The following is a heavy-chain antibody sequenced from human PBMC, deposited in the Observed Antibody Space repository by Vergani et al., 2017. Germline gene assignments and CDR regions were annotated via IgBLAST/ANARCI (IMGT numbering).Heavy chain of an antibody. D-gene: IGHD3-10*01. V-gene: IGHV4-39*01. CDR1: GFTFSSYA. CDR2: IHYSGST. CDR3: ARHGFLITMFRGFDY. Sequence: VQLLESGGGLVQPGGSLRLSCAASGFTFSSYAMSWVRQAPGKGLEWIGSIHYSGSTSYNPSLKSRVTISVDTSKKQFSLKLSTVIAADTAVYYCARHGFLITMFRGFDYWGQGTLVTVSS. J-gene: IGHJ4*02.